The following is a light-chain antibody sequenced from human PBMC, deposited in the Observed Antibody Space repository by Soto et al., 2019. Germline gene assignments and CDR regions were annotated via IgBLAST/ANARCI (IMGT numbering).Light chain of an antibody. CDR3: QQFGSAPGFT. Sequence: EIVLTQSPGTLSLSPGERATLSCRASQSINSRYLAWYQQKPGQAPRLLIYGASSRATGIPDRFSGSGSGTDVSLPIISREPEDYAVYYCQQFGSAPGFTFGPGTKVDIK. V-gene: IGKV3-20*01. J-gene: IGKJ3*01. CDR2: GAS. CDR1: QSINSRY.